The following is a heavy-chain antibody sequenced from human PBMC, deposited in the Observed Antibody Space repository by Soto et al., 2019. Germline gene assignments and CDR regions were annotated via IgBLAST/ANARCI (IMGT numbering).Heavy chain of an antibody. CDR2: IIPIFGTA. V-gene: IGHV1-69*13. CDR1: GGTFSSYA. J-gene: IGHJ6*02. D-gene: IGHD3-22*01. Sequence: SVKISCKASGGTFSSYAISWVRQAPGQGLERMGGIIPIFGTANYAQKFQGRVTITADESTSTAYMELSSLRSEDTAVYYCARDIHDSSGNTRHKSMDVWGQGTKVTVSS. CDR3: ARDIHDSSGNTRHKSMDV.